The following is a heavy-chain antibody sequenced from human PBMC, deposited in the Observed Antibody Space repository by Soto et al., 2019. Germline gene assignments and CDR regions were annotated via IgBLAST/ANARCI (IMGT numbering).Heavy chain of an antibody. CDR1: GGTFSSYA. CDR2: IIPIFGTA. Sequence: QVQLVQSGAAVKKPGSSVKVSCKASGGTFSSYAISWVRQAPGQGLEWMGGIIPIFGTANYAQKFQGRVTITADESTSTAYMELSSLRSEDTAVYYCARWGQRYCSGGSCYPASFDYWGQGTLVTVSS. V-gene: IGHV1-69*12. CDR3: ARWGQRYCSGGSCYPASFDY. D-gene: IGHD2-15*01. J-gene: IGHJ4*02.